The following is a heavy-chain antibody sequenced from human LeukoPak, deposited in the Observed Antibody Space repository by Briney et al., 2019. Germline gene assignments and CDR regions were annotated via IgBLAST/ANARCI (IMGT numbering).Heavy chain of an antibody. CDR1: GFTFTSYA. Sequence: GGSLRLSCAASGFTFTSYAMSWVRQAPGKGLEWVSSVSGSGDGTYYAHSVKGRFTISRDNSKKTLDLHMDSLRAEDTAVYYCAKERLGGNYGDYAVDYWGQGTMVTVST. CDR2: VSGSGDGT. D-gene: IGHD4-17*01. V-gene: IGHV3-23*01. CDR3: AKERLGGNYGDYAVDY. J-gene: IGHJ4*02.